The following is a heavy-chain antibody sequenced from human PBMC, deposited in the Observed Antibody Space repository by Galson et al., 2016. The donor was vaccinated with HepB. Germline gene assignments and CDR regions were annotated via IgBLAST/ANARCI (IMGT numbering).Heavy chain of an antibody. CDR3: ARWDSYGDREYFHH. CDR1: GFTFRNYW. D-gene: IGHD4-17*01. Sequence: SLRLSCAASGFTFRNYWMSWVRQAAGKGLEWVANIKQDESEKYYMDSVKGRFTITRDNAKNSLYLQMNSLTVEDTAVYYCARWDSYGDREYFHHWGQGTLVTVSA. CDR2: IKQDESEK. J-gene: IGHJ1*01. V-gene: IGHV3-7*01.